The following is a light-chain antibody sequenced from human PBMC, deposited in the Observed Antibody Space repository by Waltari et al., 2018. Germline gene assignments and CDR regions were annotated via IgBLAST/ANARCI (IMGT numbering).Light chain of an antibody. V-gene: IGKV1-33*01. CDR3: HKYVNVPLT. CDR1: QDIKKY. J-gene: IGKJ4*01. Sequence: DIQLTQSPSSLSASVGDRVTISCQASQDIKKYLTWFQQKPGKASKLLIYDASNLEIGVPLRFSGSGSGTDFTFTISSLQPEDFATYYCHKYVNVPLTFGGGTKVEIK. CDR2: DAS.